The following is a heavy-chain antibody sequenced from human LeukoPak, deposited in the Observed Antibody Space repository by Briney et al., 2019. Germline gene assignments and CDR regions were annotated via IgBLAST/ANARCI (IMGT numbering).Heavy chain of an antibody. Sequence: GRSLRLSCAASGFTFSTYGMHWVRQTPGRGLEWVAVISFDGSNKYYADSMKGRFTISRDNSKDTLYLQMNTLRAEDTAVYYCARASLAYFDSWGQGTLVTVSS. CDR3: ARASLAYFDS. J-gene: IGHJ4*02. CDR1: GFTFSTYG. V-gene: IGHV3-30*03. CDR2: ISFDGSNK.